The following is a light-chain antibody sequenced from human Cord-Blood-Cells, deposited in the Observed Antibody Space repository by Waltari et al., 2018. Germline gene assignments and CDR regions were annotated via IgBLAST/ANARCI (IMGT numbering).Light chain of an antibody. J-gene: IGLJ1*01. V-gene: IGLV2-11*01. CDR1: SSDVGGYNY. Sequence: QSALTQPRSVSGSPGQSVTISCTGTSSDVGGYNYVSWYQQHPGKAPKIMIYDVSKRPSGVPVRFSGSKSGNTASLTISGLQAEDEADYYCCSYAGSYTFVFGTGTKVTVL. CDR2: DVS. CDR3: CSYAGSYTFV.